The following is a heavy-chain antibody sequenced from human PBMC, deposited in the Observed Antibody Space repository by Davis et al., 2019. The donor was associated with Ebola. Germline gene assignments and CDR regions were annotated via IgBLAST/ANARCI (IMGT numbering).Heavy chain of an antibody. J-gene: IGHJ4*01. Sequence: PGGSLRLSCAASGFTFSNFHIHWVRHTPGKGLVWVARIDPDGTGTNYADSVKGRFTISRDNAKNTLSLQMNSLRVEDTALYYYVRDSGYYSHDYWGHGTLVTVSS. CDR1: GFTFSNFH. CDR3: VRDSGYYSHDY. CDR2: IDPDGTGT. D-gene: IGHD5-12*01. V-gene: IGHV3-74*01.